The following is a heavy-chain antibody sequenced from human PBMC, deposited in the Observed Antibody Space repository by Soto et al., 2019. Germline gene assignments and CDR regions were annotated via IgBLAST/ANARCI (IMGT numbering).Heavy chain of an antibody. V-gene: IGHV3-9*01. Sequence: SCAASIFTFDNYGMHWVRQAPGKGLEWVSGISWNSNTIAYADSVKGRFTISRDNAKNSLYLQMNSLRAEDTAFYYCAKDTGPNWGQGTLVTVSS. CDR2: ISWNSNTI. CDR3: AKDTGPN. J-gene: IGHJ4*02. CDR1: IFTFDNYG.